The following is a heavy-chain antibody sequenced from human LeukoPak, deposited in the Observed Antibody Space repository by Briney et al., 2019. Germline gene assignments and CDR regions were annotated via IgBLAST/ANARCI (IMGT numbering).Heavy chain of an antibody. Sequence: GGSLRLSCAASGFTVSRNYMTWVRQAPGKGLEWVSVIYSNNTTYYADSVKGRFTISRDSSKNTLYLQMNSLRVEDTAIYYCARGITMMIVAPGYWGQGTLVTVSS. CDR2: IYSNNTT. CDR3: ARGITMMIVAPGY. J-gene: IGHJ4*02. V-gene: IGHV3-53*01. D-gene: IGHD3-22*01. CDR1: GFTVSRNY.